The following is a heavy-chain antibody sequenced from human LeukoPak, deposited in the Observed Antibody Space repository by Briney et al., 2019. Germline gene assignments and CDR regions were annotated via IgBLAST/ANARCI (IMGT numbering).Heavy chain of an antibody. D-gene: IGHD3-10*01. J-gene: IGHJ4*02. V-gene: IGHV4-59*01. Sequence: ETLSLTCTVSGGSISSYYWSWIRQPPGKGLEWIGYIYYSGSTNYNSSLKSRVTISLDTSQNQFPLKLTSVTPADTAVYYCARTAKYYYGSETYYFFDYWGQGTLVTVSS. CDR1: GGSISSYY. CDR2: IYYSGST. CDR3: ARTAKYYYGSETYYFFDY.